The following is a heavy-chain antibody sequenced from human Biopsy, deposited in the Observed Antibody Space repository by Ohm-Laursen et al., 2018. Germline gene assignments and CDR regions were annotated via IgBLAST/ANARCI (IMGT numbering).Heavy chain of an antibody. J-gene: IGHJ6*02. D-gene: IGHD3-16*01. CDR1: GKTFSDYY. V-gene: IGHV4-34*01. CDR2: INQSGST. Sequence: SETLSLTCEVYGKTFSDYYWSWIRQPPGKGLEWIGQINQSGSTNYNPSLKSRVTISVDTSKNQFSLKLRSVTAADTAVYYCARAVDYYDPYYYYGLDVWGQGTTVTVSS. CDR3: ARAVDYYDPYYYYGLDV.